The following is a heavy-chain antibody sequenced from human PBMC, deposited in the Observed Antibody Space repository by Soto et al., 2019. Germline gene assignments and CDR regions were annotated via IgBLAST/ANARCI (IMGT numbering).Heavy chain of an antibody. CDR1: GFTISSYG. CDR3: ARERIAAAGLNYYLDY. Sequence: WRPLRHSCTASGFTISSYGMHWVSQAQGKGLEWVAVIWYDGSNKYYADSVKGRFTISRDNSKNTLYLQMNSLRAEDTAVYYYARERIAAAGLNYYLDYWGQGTLVTVSS. V-gene: IGHV3-33*01. D-gene: IGHD6-13*01. J-gene: IGHJ4*02. CDR2: IWYDGSNK.